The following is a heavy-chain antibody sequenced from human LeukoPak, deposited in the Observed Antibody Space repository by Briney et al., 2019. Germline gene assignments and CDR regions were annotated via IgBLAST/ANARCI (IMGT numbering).Heavy chain of an antibody. Sequence: SETLSLTCTVSGGSISSYYWSWVRQPPGKGLEWVGEIHHSGSTNSNPSLKSRVTMSVDKSKNQFSLSLNSVTAADTAVYYCAREFVQGSSLPYFDSWGQGTLVTVSS. D-gene: IGHD1-26*01. CDR3: AREFVQGSSLPYFDS. V-gene: IGHV4-59*12. CDR1: GGSISSYY. CDR2: IHHSGST. J-gene: IGHJ4*02.